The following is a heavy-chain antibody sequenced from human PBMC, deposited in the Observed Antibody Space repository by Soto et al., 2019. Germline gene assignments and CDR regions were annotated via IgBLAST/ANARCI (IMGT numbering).Heavy chain of an antibody. Sequence: ETLSLACAVYGGSFSGYYWSWIRQPPGKGLEWIGEINHSGSTNYNPSLKSRVTISVDTSKNQFSLKLSSVTAADTAVYYCARPNYDFWSGYYTGHAFDIWGQGTMVTVSS. CDR1: GGSFSGYY. V-gene: IGHV4-34*01. D-gene: IGHD3-3*01. J-gene: IGHJ3*02. CDR2: INHSGST. CDR3: ARPNYDFWSGYYTGHAFDI.